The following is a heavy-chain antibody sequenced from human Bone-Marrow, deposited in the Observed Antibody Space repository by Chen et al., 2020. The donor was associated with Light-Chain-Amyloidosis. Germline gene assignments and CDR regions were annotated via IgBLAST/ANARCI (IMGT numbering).Heavy chain of an antibody. CDR1: GNYITSDYY. D-gene: IGHD6-13*01. Sequence: QVQLQESGPGLVKTSENRSLTCVVSGNYITSDYYWAWIRLPTRKGPGWIGSIRHGETTYCTPPRKTRVSISIAMSRNQFSLQLASAAAADTAVYYCARLDASAGLNCFDRWGQGTLVTVSS. CDR2: IRHGETT. V-gene: IGHV4-38-2*01. CDR3: ARLDASAGLNCFDR. J-gene: IGHJ5*02.